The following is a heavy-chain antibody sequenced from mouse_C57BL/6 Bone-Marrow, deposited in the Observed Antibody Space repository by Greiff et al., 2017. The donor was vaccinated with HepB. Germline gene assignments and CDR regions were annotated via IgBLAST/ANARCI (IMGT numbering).Heavy chain of an antibody. CDR1: GFNIKDDY. CDR3: TMLGIGGAMDY. D-gene: IGHD2-14*01. J-gene: IGHJ4*01. CDR2: IDPENGDT. Sequence: EVKLVESGAELVRPGASVKLSCTASGFNIKDDYMHWVKQRPEQGLEWIGWIDPENGDTEYASKFQGKATITADTSSNTAYLQLSSLTSEDTAVYYCTMLGIGGAMDYWGQGTSVTVSS. V-gene: IGHV14-4*01.